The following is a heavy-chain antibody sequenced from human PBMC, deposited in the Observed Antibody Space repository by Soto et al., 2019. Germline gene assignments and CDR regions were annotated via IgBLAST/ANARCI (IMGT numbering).Heavy chain of an antibody. J-gene: IGHJ4*02. CDR2: IHSDGST. CDR3: TRDHYGDSSYYFDY. CDR1: GFTVSNNY. Sequence: EVQLVESGGGLVQPGGSLRLSCAASGFTVSNNYITWVRQAPGKGLEWVSVIHSDGSTYYADSVKGRFTIPRHNSKDTVYLQMNSLRPEDTAVYYCTRDHYGDSSYYFDYWGQRTLVTVSS. V-gene: IGHV3-53*04. D-gene: IGHD4-17*01.